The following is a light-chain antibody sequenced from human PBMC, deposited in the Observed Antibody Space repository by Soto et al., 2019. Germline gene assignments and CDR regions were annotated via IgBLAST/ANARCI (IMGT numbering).Light chain of an antibody. CDR2: DAA. CDR1: QSVSSY. V-gene: IGKV3-11*01. CDR3: QHRAKWPLT. J-gene: IGKJ4*01. Sequence: EIVLTQSPATLSLSPGERATLSCRASQSVSSYLAWYQQQPGQAPRLLIYDAANRATGITARFSGSGSGTDFTLTISSLEPEDFAVYYCQHRAKWPLTFGGGTTVEIK.